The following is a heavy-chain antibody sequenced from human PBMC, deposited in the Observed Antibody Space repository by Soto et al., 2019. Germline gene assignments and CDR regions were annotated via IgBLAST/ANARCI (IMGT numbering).Heavy chain of an antibody. Sequence: SETLSLTCTVSGGSVSSGSYYWSWIRQPPXKGLEWIGYIYYSGSTNYNPSLKSRVTISVDTSTNQFSLKLSSVTAADTAVYYCARVKMVRGVIHYYGMDGWGQGTTVTVSS. J-gene: IGHJ6*02. D-gene: IGHD3-10*01. CDR2: IYYSGST. CDR1: GGSVSSGSYY. V-gene: IGHV4-61*01. CDR3: ARVKMVRGVIHYYGMDG.